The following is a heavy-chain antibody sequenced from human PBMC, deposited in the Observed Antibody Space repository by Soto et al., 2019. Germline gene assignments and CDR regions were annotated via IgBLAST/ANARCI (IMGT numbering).Heavy chain of an antibody. CDR3: ARDYGYYDSSGYYPYYFDY. J-gene: IGHJ4*02. CDR1: GFTFSSYG. Sequence: PGGSLRLSCAASGFTFSSYGMHWVRQAPGKGLEWVAVIWYDGSNKYYADSVKGRFTISRDNSKNTLYLQMNSLRAEDTAVYYCARDYGYYDSSGYYPYYFDYWGQGTLVTVSS. CDR2: IWYDGSNK. D-gene: IGHD3-22*01. V-gene: IGHV3-33*01.